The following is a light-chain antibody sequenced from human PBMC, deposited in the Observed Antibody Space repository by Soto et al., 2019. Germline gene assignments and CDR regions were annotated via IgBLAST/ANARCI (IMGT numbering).Light chain of an antibody. CDR2: GAS. CDR3: QQYGSSPPT. Sequence: IVLTQSPGTLSLYTGERTTLSCRASQSISRYLAWYQQKPGQGPRLLIYGASSRATGTPDRFSGSGSGTDFTLTINRLEPEDFALYYCQQYGSSPPTFGQGSNVDVK. CDR1: QSISRY. V-gene: IGKV3-20*01. J-gene: IGKJ1*01.